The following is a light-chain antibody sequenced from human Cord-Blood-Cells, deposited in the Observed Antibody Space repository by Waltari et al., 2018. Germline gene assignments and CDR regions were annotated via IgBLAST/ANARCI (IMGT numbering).Light chain of an antibody. Sequence: DIVMTQSPDSLAVSLGERASNNCKSSQSVLYNSNNKNYLAWYQQKRGQPPMLLIYGASTQVTVIPNRFSGRGSKTHFTLTISSLQAEDVTVYYCQQYYSTPTFGQGTKVEIK. J-gene: IGKJ1*01. CDR2: GAS. CDR1: QSVLYNSNNKNY. CDR3: QQYYSTPT. V-gene: IGKV4-1*01.